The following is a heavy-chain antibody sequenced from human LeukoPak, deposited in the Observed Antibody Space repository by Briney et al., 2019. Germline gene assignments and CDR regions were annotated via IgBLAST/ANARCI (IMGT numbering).Heavy chain of an antibody. CDR1: GFTFSNYW. CDR3: ARLGDYSNKD. D-gene: IGHD4-11*01. J-gene: IGHJ4*02. Sequence: PGGSLRLSCAASGFTFSNYWMSWVRQAPGKGLEWVANIKQDGSEKYYVDSVKGRFTISRDNAKNSLYLQMNSLRAEDTAVYYCARLGDYSNKDWGQGTLVTVSS. CDR2: IKQDGSEK. V-gene: IGHV3-7*03.